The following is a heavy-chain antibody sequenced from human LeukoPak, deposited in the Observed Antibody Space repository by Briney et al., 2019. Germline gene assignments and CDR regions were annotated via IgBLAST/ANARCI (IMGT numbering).Heavy chain of an antibody. Sequence: ASVKVSCKASGGTFSSYAISWVRQAPGQGLEWMGRIIPIFGIANYAQKFQGRVTITADKSTSTAYMELSSLRSEDTAMYYCARMDDSILFDYWGQGTLVTVSS. CDR1: GGTFSSYA. V-gene: IGHV1-69*04. CDR2: IIPIFGIA. D-gene: IGHD2-15*01. J-gene: IGHJ4*02. CDR3: ARMDDSILFDY.